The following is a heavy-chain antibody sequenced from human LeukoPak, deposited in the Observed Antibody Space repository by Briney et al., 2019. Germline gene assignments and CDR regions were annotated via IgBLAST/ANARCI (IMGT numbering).Heavy chain of an antibody. J-gene: IGHJ4*02. CDR2: IKQDGSEK. V-gene: IGHV3-7*01. CDR1: GFTVSSYW. CDR3: ARVDGSYYYDSSGYTDY. Sequence: GGCLRPSCAAAGFTVSSYWIGSVRQDAGKGMEWGANIKQDGSEKYYVDSVKGRFTISRDNAKNSLYLQMNSLRAEDTAVYYCARVDGSYYYDSSGYTDYWGQGTLVTVCS. D-gene: IGHD3-22*01.